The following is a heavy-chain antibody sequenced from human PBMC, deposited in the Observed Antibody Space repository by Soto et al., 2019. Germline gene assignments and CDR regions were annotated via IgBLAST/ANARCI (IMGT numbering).Heavy chain of an antibody. J-gene: IGHJ6*02. CDR2: INPNSGNT. CDR3: ARLGFNYDFLSGYYNVHHYYGIDV. D-gene: IGHD3-3*01. V-gene: IGHV1-8*01. Sequence: ASVKVSCKASGYIFTNYDINWVRQATGQGLEYLGWINPNSGNTGYVQKFQGRVTMTRNTSINTAYMELNSLRSEDTAVYYCARLGFNYDFLSGYYNVHHYYGIDVWGQGTTVTVSS. CDR1: GYIFTNYD.